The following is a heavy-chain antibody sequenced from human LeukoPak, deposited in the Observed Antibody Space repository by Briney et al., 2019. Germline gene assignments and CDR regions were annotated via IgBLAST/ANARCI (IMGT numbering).Heavy chain of an antibody. CDR1: GGSFSGYY. CDR3: ARDATYYDFWGGYPKYYYYYYMDV. D-gene: IGHD3-3*01. V-gene: IGHV4-34*01. J-gene: IGHJ6*03. Sequence: SETLSLTCAVYGGSFSGYYWSWIRQPPGKGLEWVGEINHSRSTNYNPSLKSRVTISVDTYKKQFSLKLSSVTAADTAVYYCARDATYYDFWGGYPKYYYYYYMDVWGKGTTVTVSS. CDR2: INHSRST.